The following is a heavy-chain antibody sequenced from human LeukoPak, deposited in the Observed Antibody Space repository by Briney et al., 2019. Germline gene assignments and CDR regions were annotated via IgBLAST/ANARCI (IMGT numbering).Heavy chain of an antibody. J-gene: IGHJ3*02. V-gene: IGHV1-46*01. D-gene: IGHD3/OR15-3a*01. CDR1: GYTFTSYY. Sequence: ASVKVSCKASGYTFTSYYMHWVRQAPGQGLEWMGIINLSGGSTSYAQKFQGRVTMTRDSSTSTVYMELSSLRSEDTAVYYCARGGLRGVFDIWGQGTMVTVSS. CDR2: INLSGGST. CDR3: ARGGLRGVFDI.